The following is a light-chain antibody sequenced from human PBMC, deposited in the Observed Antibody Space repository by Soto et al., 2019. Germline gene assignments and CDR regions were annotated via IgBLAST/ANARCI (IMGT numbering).Light chain of an antibody. J-gene: IGLJ1*01. Sequence: ALTQPPSASGSPGQSVTISCTGTSSDVGGYDYVSWYQQHPGKAPKLMIYEVSKRPSGVPDRFSGSKSGNTASLTVSGLQAEDEADYYCSSYAGSSTYVFGTGTKVTVL. CDR1: SSDVGGYDY. V-gene: IGLV2-8*01. CDR3: SSYAGSSTYV. CDR2: EVS.